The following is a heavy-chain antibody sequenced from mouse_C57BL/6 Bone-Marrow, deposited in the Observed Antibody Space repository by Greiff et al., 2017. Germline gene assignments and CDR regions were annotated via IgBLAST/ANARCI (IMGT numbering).Heavy chain of an antibody. Sequence: QVQLQQSGAELARPGASVKLSCKASGYTFTSYGISWVKQRTGQGLEWIGEIYPRSGNTYYNEKFKGKATLTADKASSTAYMELRSLTSEDSAVYFCARGYGSRPWAMDYWGQGTSVTVSS. CDR1: GYTFTSYG. J-gene: IGHJ4*01. CDR3: ARGYGSRPWAMDY. V-gene: IGHV1-81*01. D-gene: IGHD1-1*01. CDR2: IYPRSGNT.